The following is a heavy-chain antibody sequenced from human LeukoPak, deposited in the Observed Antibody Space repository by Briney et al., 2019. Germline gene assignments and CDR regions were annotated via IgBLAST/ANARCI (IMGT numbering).Heavy chain of an antibody. CDR3: ARDRGTVAFDI. CDR1: GVTFSSYS. D-gene: IGHD4-17*01. Sequence: GGSLRLSCAASGVTFSSYSMNWVRHAPAKGLLLVSRIDTDGSDTTYEDSVNGRFTISRDNAKNTLYLQMNSLRAEDTAVYYCARDRGTVAFDIWGQGTTVTVSS. V-gene: IGHV3-74*01. J-gene: IGHJ3*02. CDR2: IDTDGSDT.